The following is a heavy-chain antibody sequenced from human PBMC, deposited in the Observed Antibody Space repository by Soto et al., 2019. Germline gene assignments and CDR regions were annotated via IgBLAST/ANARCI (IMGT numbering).Heavy chain of an antibody. J-gene: IGHJ5*02. CDR1: GGSISSGGYD. Sequence: PSETLGIICTFYGGSISSGGYDWSWIRQHPGKGLEWIGYIYYSGSTYYNPSLKSRVTISVDTSKNQFSLEMSSVTAADTAVYYCERAKKGIAADENWFDPRGKGNLVTVSS. D-gene: IGHD6-13*01. V-gene: IGHV4-31*03. CDR2: IYYSGST. CDR3: ERAKKGIAADENWFDP.